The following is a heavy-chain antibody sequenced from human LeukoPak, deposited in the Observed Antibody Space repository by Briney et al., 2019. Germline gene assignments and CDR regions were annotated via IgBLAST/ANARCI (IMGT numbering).Heavy chain of an antibody. Sequence: PGGSLRLSCAASGFTFSIYGMHWVRQAPGKGLEWVAFIRYDGSNKYYPDSVKGRFTISRDNSKNMLYLQMNSLRAEDTAVYYCAKGSYYDILPGYMVYWGQGTLATVSS. V-gene: IGHV3-30*02. CDR1: GFTFSIYG. D-gene: IGHD3-9*01. J-gene: IGHJ4*02. CDR3: AKGSYYDILPGYMVY. CDR2: IRYDGSNK.